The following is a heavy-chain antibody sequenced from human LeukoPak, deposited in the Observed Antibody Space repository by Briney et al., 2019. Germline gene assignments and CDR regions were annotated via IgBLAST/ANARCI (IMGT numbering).Heavy chain of an antibody. V-gene: IGHV3-15*01. CDR1: GFTFSNAW. Sequence: KSGGSLRLSCAASGFTFSNAWMSWVRQAPGKGLEWVGRIKSKTDGGTTDHAAPVKGRFTISRDDSKNTLYLQMNSLKTEDTAVYYCTTAQYSSSWYSAAEDYYYMDVWGKGTTVTISS. D-gene: IGHD6-13*01. CDR2: IKSKTDGGTT. CDR3: TTAQYSSSWYSAAEDYYYMDV. J-gene: IGHJ6*03.